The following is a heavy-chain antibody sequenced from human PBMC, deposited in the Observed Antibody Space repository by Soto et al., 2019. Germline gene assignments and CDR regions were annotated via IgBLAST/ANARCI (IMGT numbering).Heavy chain of an antibody. J-gene: IGHJ6*02. V-gene: IGHV1-2*02. CDR3: ARERFQVISDGMDV. CDR1: GYTFTGYY. CDR2: INPETGGT. Sequence: VASVKVSCKASGYTFTGYYVHCVREAPGQVLEWMGWINPETGGTSYAQKFQGRVTLSRDTSINTAYLELSSLRFDDAAVYFCARERFQVISDGMDVWGQGTTVTVSS. D-gene: IGHD2-21*01.